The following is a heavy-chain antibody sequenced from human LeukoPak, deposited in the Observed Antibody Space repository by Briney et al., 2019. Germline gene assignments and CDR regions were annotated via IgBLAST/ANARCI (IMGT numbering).Heavy chain of an antibody. CDR1: GFTFTNYW. D-gene: IGHD6-19*01. J-gene: IGHJ4*02. CDR3: ARGGENSGFDY. Sequence: AGGSLRLSCAASGFTFTNYWMSWVRQAPGKGLELVANIKQDRSEKYYVDSVKGRFTISRDNAKNSLYLQMNSLRAEDTALYYCARGGENSGFDYWGQGTLVIVSS. CDR2: IKQDRSEK. V-gene: IGHV3-7*01.